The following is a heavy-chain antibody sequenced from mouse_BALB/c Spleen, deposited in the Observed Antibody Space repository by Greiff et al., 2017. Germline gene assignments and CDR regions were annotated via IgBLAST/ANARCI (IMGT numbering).Heavy chain of an antibody. Sequence: QVQLQQSGAELVRPGSSVKISCKASGYAFSSYWMNWVKQRPGQGLEWIGQIYPGDGDTNYNGKFKGKATLTADTSSSTAYMQLSSLTSEDSAVYYCTSQSTGVAYYYAMDYWGQGTSVTVSS. CDR3: TSQSTGVAYYYAMDY. V-gene: IGHV1-80*01. J-gene: IGHJ4*01. D-gene: IGHD1-1*01. CDR1: GYAFSSYW. CDR2: IYPGDGDT.